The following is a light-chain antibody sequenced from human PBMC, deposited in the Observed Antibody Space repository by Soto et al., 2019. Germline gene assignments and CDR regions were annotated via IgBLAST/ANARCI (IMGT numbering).Light chain of an antibody. CDR3: QQYSSLWT. J-gene: IGKJ1*01. Sequence: GLNQSPCTLSLSPGERATLSCRASQSVSRSYLAWYQQKRGQAHRLLIYGASSRATGIPDRFSGSGSGTDFTLSISRLEPEDFAVYYCQQYSSLWTFGQGTKVDIK. CDR1: QSVSRSY. CDR2: GAS. V-gene: IGKV3-20*01.